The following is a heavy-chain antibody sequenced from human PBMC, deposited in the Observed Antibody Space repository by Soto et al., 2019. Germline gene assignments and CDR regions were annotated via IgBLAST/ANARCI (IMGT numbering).Heavy chain of an antibody. CDR2: ISYDGSNK. CDR3: AKDKGYCSGGSCYSLANWYFDL. CDR1: GFTFSSYG. Sequence: QVQLVESGGGVVQPGRSLRLSCAASGFTFSSYGMHWVRQAPGKGLEWVAVISYDGSNKYYADSVKGRFTISRDNSKNTLYLQMNSRRAADTAVYYCAKDKGYCSGGSCYSLANWYFDLWGRGTLVTVSS. D-gene: IGHD2-15*01. V-gene: IGHV3-30*18. J-gene: IGHJ2*01.